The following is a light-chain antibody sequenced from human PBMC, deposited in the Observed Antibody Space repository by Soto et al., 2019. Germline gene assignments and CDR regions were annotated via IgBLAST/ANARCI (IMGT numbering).Light chain of an antibody. CDR1: SSNIGAGYD. Sequence: QSVLTQPPSVSGAPGQRVTISCTGSSSNIGAGYDVHWYQQLPGTAPKLLIYGNSNRPSGVPDRFSGSKSGTSASLDITGLQAEDEADYYCQSYDSSLSALYVFGTGTKVTVL. CDR3: QSYDSSLSALYV. V-gene: IGLV1-40*01. CDR2: GNS. J-gene: IGLJ1*01.